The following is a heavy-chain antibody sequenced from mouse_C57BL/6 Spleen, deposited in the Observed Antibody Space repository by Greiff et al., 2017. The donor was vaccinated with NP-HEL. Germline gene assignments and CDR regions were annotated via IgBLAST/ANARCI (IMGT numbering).Heavy chain of an antibody. D-gene: IGHD1-1*01. V-gene: IGHV8-12*01. Sequence: VKLMESGPGILQSSQTLSLTCSFSGFSLSTSGMGVSWIRQPSGMGLEWLAHIYWDDDKRYNPSLKSRLTISKDTSRNQVFLKITSVDTADTATYYCARNYYGSSYTWFAYWGQGTLVTVSA. CDR1: GFSLSTSGMG. J-gene: IGHJ3*01. CDR3: ARNYYGSSYTWFAY. CDR2: IYWDDDK.